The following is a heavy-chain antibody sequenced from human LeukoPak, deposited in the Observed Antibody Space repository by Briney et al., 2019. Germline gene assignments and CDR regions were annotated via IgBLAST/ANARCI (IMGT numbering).Heavy chain of an antibody. CDR3: ARSDGSGWYFYYGMDV. CDR1: GGSISSYY. J-gene: IGHJ6*02. CDR2: IYYSGST. D-gene: IGHD6-19*01. V-gene: IGHV4-59*01. Sequence: SETLSLTCTVSGGSISSYYWSWIRQPPGKGLEWIGYIYYSGSTNHNPSLKSRVTISVDTSKNQFSLKLSSVTAADTAVYYCARSDGSGWYFYYGMDVWGQGTTVTVSS.